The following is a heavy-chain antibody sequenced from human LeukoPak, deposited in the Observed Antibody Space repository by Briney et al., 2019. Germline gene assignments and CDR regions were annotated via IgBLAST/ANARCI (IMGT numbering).Heavy chain of an antibody. V-gene: IGHV1-46*01. CDR2: INPSGGST. J-gene: IGHJ4*02. Sequence: ASVKVSCKASGYTFTSYYMHWVRQAPGQGLEWMGIINPSGGSTSYAQKFQGRVTMTRDTSTSTVYMELSSLRSEDAAVYYCARDAVVIPVGGTRSYFDCWGQGTLVTVSS. CDR1: GYTFTSYY. CDR3: ARDAVVIPVGGTRSYFDC. D-gene: IGHD1-26*01.